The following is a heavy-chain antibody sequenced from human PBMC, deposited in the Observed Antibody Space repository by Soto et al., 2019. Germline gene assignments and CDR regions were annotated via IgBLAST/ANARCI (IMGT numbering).Heavy chain of an antibody. D-gene: IGHD3-10*01. CDR3: ARYPLNYYGSGSGDAFDI. V-gene: IGHV3-33*01. CDR1: GFTFSSYG. J-gene: IGHJ3*02. Sequence: QVKLVESGGGVVQPGRSLRLSCAASGFTFSSYGMHWVRQAPGKGLEWVTVIWYDGSNKYYADSVKGRFTISRDNSKNTLYLQMNSLRAEDTAVYYCARYPLNYYGSGSGDAFDIWGQGTMVTVSS. CDR2: IWYDGSNK.